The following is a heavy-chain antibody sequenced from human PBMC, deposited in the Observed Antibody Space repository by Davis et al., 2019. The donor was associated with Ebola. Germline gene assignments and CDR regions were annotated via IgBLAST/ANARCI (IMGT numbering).Heavy chain of an antibody. D-gene: IGHD3-3*01. J-gene: IGHJ6*03. CDR3: ASYFWSGDYMDI. CDR2: INPKSGGT. CDR1: GYTFPASG. V-gene: IGHV1-2*02. Sequence: ASVKVSCKASGYTFPASGITWVRQAPGQGLEWMGWINPKSGGTSHAHKFQGRISMTRDTTINTAYMDLSSLTSDDTAVYYCASYFWSGDYMDIWGQGTTVIVSS.